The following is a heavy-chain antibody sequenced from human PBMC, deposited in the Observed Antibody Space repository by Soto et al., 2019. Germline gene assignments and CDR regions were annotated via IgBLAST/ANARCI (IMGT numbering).Heavy chain of an antibody. J-gene: IGHJ4*02. CDR2: IYYSGST. CDR3: ARGRDGYNWVFDY. Sequence: SETLSLTCAVSGGSISSGGYSWSWIRQPPGKGLEWIGYIYYSGSTNYNPSLKSRVTISVDTSKNQFSLKLSSVTAADTAVYYCARGRDGYNWVFDYWGQGTLVTVSS. D-gene: IGHD5-12*01. V-gene: IGHV4-61*08. CDR1: GGSISSGGYS.